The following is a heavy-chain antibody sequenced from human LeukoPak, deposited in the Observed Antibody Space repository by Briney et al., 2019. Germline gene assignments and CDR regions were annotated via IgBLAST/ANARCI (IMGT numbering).Heavy chain of an antibody. CDR3: ARGDYGARKGGVDY. D-gene: IGHD4/OR15-4a*01. Sequence: PGGSLRLSCAASGFTVSSNYMSWVRQAPGKGLEWVSVIYSGGSTYYADSVKGRFTISRDNSKNTLYLQMNSLRAEDTAVYYCARGDYGARKGGVDYWGQGTLVTVSS. CDR2: IYSGGST. V-gene: IGHV3-53*05. CDR1: GFTVSSNY. J-gene: IGHJ4*02.